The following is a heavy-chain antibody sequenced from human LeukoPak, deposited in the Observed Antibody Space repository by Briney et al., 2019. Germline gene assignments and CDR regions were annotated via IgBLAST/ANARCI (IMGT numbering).Heavy chain of an antibody. V-gene: IGHV1-69*13. CDR1: GGTFSSYA. D-gene: IGHD5-18*01. Sequence: ATLKVSCKASGGTFSSYAISWVRQAPGQGLEWMGGIIPIFGTANYAQKFQGRVTITADESTSTAYMELSSLRSEDTAVYYCARCEYSYGCYFDYWGQGTLVTVSS. CDR3: ARCEYSYGCYFDY. J-gene: IGHJ4*02. CDR2: IIPIFGTA.